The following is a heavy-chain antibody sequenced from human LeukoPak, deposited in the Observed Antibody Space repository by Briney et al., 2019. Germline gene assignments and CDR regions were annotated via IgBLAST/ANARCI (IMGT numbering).Heavy chain of an antibody. CDR1: GFTFSSYG. J-gene: IGHJ4*02. D-gene: IGHD4-17*01. V-gene: IGHV3-30*18. Sequence: PGRSLRLSCAASGFTFSSYGMHWVRQAPGKGLEWVAVISYDGSNKYYADSVRGRFTISRDNSKNTLYLQMNSLRAEDTALYYCAKGGTVTTRSHFDYWGQGTLVTVSS. CDR2: ISYDGSNK. CDR3: AKGGTVTTRSHFDY.